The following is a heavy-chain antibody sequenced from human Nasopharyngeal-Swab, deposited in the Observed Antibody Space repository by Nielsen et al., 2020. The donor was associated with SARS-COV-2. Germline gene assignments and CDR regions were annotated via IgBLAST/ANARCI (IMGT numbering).Heavy chain of an antibody. Sequence: GGSLRLSCAASGFTFDDYGMSWVRQAPGKGLEWVSGINWNGGSTGYADSVKGRFTISRDNAKNSLYLQMNSLTVEDTAVYYCAKENQLTRFDYWGQGTLVTVSS. V-gene: IGHV3-20*04. J-gene: IGHJ4*02. CDR2: INWNGGST. CDR3: AKENQLTRFDY. CDR1: GFTFDDYG. D-gene: IGHD1-14*01.